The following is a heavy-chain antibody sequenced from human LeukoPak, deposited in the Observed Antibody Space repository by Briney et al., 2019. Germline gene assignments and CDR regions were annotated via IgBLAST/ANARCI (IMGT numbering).Heavy chain of an antibody. CDR3: ARGTDNSMNNWFDP. Sequence: TSETLSLTCAVYGGSFSGYYWSWIRQPPGKGLEWIGEINHSGSTNYNPSLKSRVTISVDTSKNQFSLKLSSVTAADTAVYYCARGTDNSMNNWFDPWGQGTLVTVSS. D-gene: IGHD2/OR15-2a*01. CDR1: GGSFSGYY. J-gene: IGHJ5*02. CDR2: INHSGST. V-gene: IGHV4-34*01.